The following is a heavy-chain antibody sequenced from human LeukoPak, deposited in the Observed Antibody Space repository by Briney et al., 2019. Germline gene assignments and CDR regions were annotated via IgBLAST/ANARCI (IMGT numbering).Heavy chain of an antibody. CDR3: ARAYSSSWYFHFDY. J-gene: IGHJ4*02. V-gene: IGHV4-4*02. CDR2: IYHSGST. CDR1: GGSISSSNW. D-gene: IGHD6-13*01. Sequence: SETLSLTCAVSGGSISSSNWWSWVRQPPGKGLEWIGEIYHSGSTNYNPSLKSRVTISVDKSKNQSSLKLSSVTAADTAVYYCARAYSSSWYFHFDYWGQGTLVTVSS.